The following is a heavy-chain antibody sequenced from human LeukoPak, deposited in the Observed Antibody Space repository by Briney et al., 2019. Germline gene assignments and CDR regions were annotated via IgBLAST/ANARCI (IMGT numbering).Heavy chain of an antibody. J-gene: IGHJ3*02. V-gene: IGHV3-74*01. D-gene: IGHD2-15*01. Sequence: GGSLRLSCAASGFTFSSYWMHWVRQAPGKGLVWVSHINSDGSSTTYADSVKGRFTISRDNAKNTPYLQMNSLRAEDTAVYYCARGKWWNAPNDAFDIWGQGTMVTVSS. CDR1: GFTFSSYW. CDR2: INSDGSST. CDR3: ARGKWWNAPNDAFDI.